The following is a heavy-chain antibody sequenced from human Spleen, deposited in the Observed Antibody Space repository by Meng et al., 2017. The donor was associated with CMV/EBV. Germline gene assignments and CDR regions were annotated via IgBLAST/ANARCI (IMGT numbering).Heavy chain of an antibody. CDR1: GYTFDTHY. CDR3: ARSTYGLGSYFLSK. Sequence: ASVKVSCKASGYTFDTHYIHWVRQAPGQGLEWMGWINPYSGGTNYAQRFQGRVTMTRHTSIKTAYMELNSLRSDDTAVYYCARSTYGLGSYFLSKWGQGTLVTVSS. CDR2: INPYSGGT. V-gene: IGHV1-2*02. D-gene: IGHD3-10*01. J-gene: IGHJ4*02.